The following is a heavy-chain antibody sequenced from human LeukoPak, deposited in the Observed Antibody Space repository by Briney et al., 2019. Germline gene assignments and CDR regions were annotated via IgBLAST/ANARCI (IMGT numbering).Heavy chain of an antibody. Sequence: SETLSLTCSVAGGSISSSVCYWIWMRPSPGKELVWIGSIYHSGHSFYYPSLESRVSISVDTSKNQFSLRMTSLTAADTAVYFCARVAAMEFWGQGVLVTVSS. CDR2: IYHSGHS. V-gene: IGHV4-39*07. D-gene: IGHD5-18*01. CDR3: ARVAAMEF. J-gene: IGHJ4*02. CDR1: GGSISSSVCY.